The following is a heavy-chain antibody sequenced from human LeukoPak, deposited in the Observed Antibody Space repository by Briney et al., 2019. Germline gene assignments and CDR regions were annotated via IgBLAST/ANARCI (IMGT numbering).Heavy chain of an antibody. CDR2: FDPEDGET. J-gene: IGHJ4*02. Sequence: EASVKVSCKVSGYTLTELSMHWVRQAPGKGLEWMGGFDPEDGETIYAQKFQGRVTMTEDTSTDTAYMELSSLRSEDTAVYYCATWYSSSWSPFDYWGQGTLVTVPS. CDR3: ATWYSSSWSPFDY. V-gene: IGHV1-24*01. CDR1: GYTLTELS. D-gene: IGHD6-13*01.